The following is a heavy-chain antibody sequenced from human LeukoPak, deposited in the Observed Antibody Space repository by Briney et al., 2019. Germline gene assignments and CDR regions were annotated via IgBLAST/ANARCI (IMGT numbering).Heavy chain of an antibody. J-gene: IGHJ6*03. V-gene: IGHV4-59*01. CDR1: GGSISSYY. D-gene: IGHD6-19*01. Sequence: SETLSLTCTVSGGSISSYYWSWIRQPPGKGLEWIGYIYYSGSTNYNPSLKSRVTISVDTSKNQFSLKLSSVTAADTAVYYCARGYSSGPYYYYYYMDVWGKGTTVTVSS. CDR2: IYYSGST. CDR3: ARGYSSGPYYYYYYMDV.